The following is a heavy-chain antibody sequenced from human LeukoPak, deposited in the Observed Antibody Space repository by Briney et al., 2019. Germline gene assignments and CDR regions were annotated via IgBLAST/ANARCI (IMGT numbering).Heavy chain of an antibody. CDR3: ARNQQLGGHSYYYYGMDV. J-gene: IGHJ6*02. CDR2: IIDSGNSL. Sequence: GGSLRLPCAASGFTFSSCAMSWVRQAPGKGLEWVSTIIDSGNSLYYADSVEGRFTISRDNSKNTLYLQMNSLRAGDTAVYYCARNQQLGGHSYYYYGMDVWGQGTTVTVSS. D-gene: IGHD3-16*01. CDR1: GFTFSSCA. V-gene: IGHV3-23*05.